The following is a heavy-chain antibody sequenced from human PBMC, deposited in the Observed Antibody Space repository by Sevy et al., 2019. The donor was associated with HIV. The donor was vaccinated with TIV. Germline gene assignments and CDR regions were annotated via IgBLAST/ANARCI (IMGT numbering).Heavy chain of an antibody. V-gene: IGHV3-23*01. J-gene: IGHJ4*02. Sequence: GGSLRLSCAASGFTFNTYAMSWVRQAPGKGLEWVSGISGSAYSTYYADSVKGRFTISRDNSKNTLSLQMNSLRAEDTAVYYCAKESPGYNYDSSGSLDYWGQGTLVTVS. D-gene: IGHD3-22*01. CDR2: ISGSAYST. CDR3: AKESPGYNYDSSGSLDY. CDR1: GFTFNTYA.